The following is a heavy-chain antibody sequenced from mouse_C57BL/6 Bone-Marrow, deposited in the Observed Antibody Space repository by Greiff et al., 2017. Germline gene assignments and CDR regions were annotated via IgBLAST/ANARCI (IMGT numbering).Heavy chain of an antibody. CDR1: GYTFTSYW. CDR2: INPSSGYT. D-gene: IGHD1-1*01. V-gene: IGHV1-7*01. Sequence: QVQLQQSGAELAKPGASVKLSCKASGYTFTSYWMHWVKQRPGQGLEWIGYINPSSGYTKYNQKFKDKATLTADKSSSTAYMQLSSLTYEDSAVYYCARCHITTVYAMDYWGQGTSVTVSS. CDR3: ARCHITTVYAMDY. J-gene: IGHJ4*01.